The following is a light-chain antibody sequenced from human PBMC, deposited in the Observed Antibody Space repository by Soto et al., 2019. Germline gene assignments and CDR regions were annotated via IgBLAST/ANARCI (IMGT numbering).Light chain of an antibody. J-gene: IGLJ1*01. Sequence: QSALTQPASVSGSPGQSITISCTGTSSDVGGYDYVSWYQQHPGKAPKLMIYEVSNRPSGVSNRFSGSKYANTASLTISGLQTEDEADYYCSSYTGSSSLEVFGTGTKATVL. CDR2: EVS. V-gene: IGLV2-14*01. CDR3: SSYTGSSSLEV. CDR1: SSDVGGYDY.